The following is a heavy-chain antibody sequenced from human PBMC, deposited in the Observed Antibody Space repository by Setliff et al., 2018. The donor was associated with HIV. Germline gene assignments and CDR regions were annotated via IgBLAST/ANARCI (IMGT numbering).Heavy chain of an antibody. J-gene: IGHJ4*02. D-gene: IGHD3-10*01. CDR1: GGSISSYY. CDR3: ARVDDGSGRGAYFDY. Sequence: SETLSLTCTVSGGSISSYYWSWIRQPPGKGLEWIGYIFYSGSTNYNPSLKSRVTISLDTSKNQFSLKLSSVTAADTAVYYCARVDDGSGRGAYFDYWGQGTLVTVSS. V-gene: IGHV4-59*12. CDR2: IFYSGST.